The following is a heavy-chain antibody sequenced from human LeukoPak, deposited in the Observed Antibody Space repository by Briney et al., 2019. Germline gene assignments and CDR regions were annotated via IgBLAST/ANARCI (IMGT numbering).Heavy chain of an antibody. V-gene: IGHV3-33*01. D-gene: IGHD5-18*01. CDR2: IWFDGSKQ. CDR1: SCTFSSFG. CDR3: ATPVDTSMAFLPVI. Sequence: PGRSLRLSCAASSCTFSSFGIHWVRQAPGKGLEWVAVIWFDGSKQHYADAVKGRFTISRDNSKKMLYLQMNSLRADDTAVYYSATPVDTSMAFLPVIWGQGTMVTVSS. J-gene: IGHJ3*02.